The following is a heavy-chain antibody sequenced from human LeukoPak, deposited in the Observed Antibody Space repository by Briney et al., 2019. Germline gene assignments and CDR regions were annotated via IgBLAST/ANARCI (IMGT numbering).Heavy chain of an antibody. Sequence: GGSLRLSCAASGFTFSSYGMHWVRQAPGKGLEWVAVIWYDGNNKYYADSVKGRFTISRDNSKNTLYLQMNSLRAEDTAVFYCARDHVGYAHNWFDPWGQGTLVTVSS. CDR1: GFTFSSYG. D-gene: IGHD2-2*01. V-gene: IGHV3-33*01. J-gene: IGHJ5*02. CDR2: IWYDGNNK. CDR3: ARDHVGYAHNWFDP.